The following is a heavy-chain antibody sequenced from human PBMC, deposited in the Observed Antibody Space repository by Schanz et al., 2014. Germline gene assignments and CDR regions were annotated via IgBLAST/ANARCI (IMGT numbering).Heavy chain of an antibody. J-gene: IGHJ4*02. CDR1: GFTFSNYW. CDR2: ISSRGTTI. D-gene: IGHD2-21*01. Sequence: EVQMLESGGGLVQPGGSLRLSCAASGFTFSNYWMSWVRQAPGKGLECISYISSRGTTIYYADSVKGRFTISRDNAENSLYLQMSSLRAEDTAVYYCAKGQLLSYYFDYWGQGTLVTVSS. CDR3: AKGQLLSYYFDY. V-gene: IGHV3-48*04.